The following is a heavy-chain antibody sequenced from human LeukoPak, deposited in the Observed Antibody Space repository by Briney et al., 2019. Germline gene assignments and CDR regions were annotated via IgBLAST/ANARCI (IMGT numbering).Heavy chain of an antibody. CDR3: ARRSGSYYNWFDP. CDR1: GGSISSSSYY. CDR2: IYYSGST. J-gene: IGHJ5*02. V-gene: IGHV4-39*01. Sequence: GSLSLTCTVSGGSISSSSYYWGWIRQPPGKGLEWIGSIYYSGSTYYNPSLKSRVTISVDTSKNQFSLKLSSVTAADTAVYYCARRSGSYYNWFDPWGQGTLVTVSS. D-gene: IGHD3-10*01.